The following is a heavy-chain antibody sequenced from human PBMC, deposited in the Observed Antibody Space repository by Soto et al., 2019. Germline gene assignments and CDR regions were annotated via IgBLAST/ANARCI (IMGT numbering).Heavy chain of an antibody. V-gene: IGHV1-18*01. J-gene: IGHJ6*04. CDR2: ISAYNGNT. CDR3: ARFSGSYYKRLPLDV. D-gene: IGHD3-10*01. Sequence: ASVKVSCKASGYTFTSYGISWVRQAPGQGLEWMGWISAYNGNTNYAQKLQGRVTMTTDTSTSTAYMELRSLRSDDTAVYYCARFSGSYYKRLPLDVWGKGTTVTVSS. CDR1: GYTFTSYG.